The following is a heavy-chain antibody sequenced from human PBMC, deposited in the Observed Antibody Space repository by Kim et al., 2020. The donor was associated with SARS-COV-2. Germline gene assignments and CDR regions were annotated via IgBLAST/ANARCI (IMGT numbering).Heavy chain of an antibody. V-gene: IGHV3-9*01. Sequence: GGSLRLSCEASGFAFGNYAMHWVRQAPGKGLELISGISWNSGNTYYSRSVKGRFTVSRDNAKNSLYLQLNNPRPEDTAFYYCAKGGGAVTTGAEYWGQGT. CDR3: AKGGGAVTTGAEY. CDR2: ISWNSGNT. D-gene: IGHD1-1*01. CDR1: GFAFGNYA. J-gene: IGHJ4*02.